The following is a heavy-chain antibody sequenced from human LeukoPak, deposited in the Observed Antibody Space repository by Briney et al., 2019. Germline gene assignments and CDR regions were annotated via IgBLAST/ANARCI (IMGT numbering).Heavy chain of an antibody. D-gene: IGHD6-6*01. CDR2: IYYSGST. Sequence: SQTLSLTCTVSGGSISSGDYYWSWIRQPPGKGLEWIGYIYYSGSTYYNPSLKSRVTISVDTSKNQFSLKLSSVTAADTAVYYCAREYSSPPIDYYYMDVWGKGTTVTVSS. CDR1: GGSISSGDYY. CDR3: AREYSSPPIDYYYMDV. V-gene: IGHV4-30-4*08. J-gene: IGHJ6*03.